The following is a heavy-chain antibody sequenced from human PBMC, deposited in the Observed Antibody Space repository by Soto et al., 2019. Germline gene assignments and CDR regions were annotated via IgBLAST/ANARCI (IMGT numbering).Heavy chain of an antibody. D-gene: IGHD1-26*01. CDR3: ARASGSYWVYFDY. CDR2: IYHSGST. V-gene: IGHV4-38-2*01. CDR1: GYSISSGYY. Sequence: SETLSLTCAVSGYSISSGYYWGWIRQPPGKGLEWIGSIYHSGSTYYNPSLKSRVTISVDTSKNQFSLKLSSVTAADTAVYYCARASGSYWVYFDYWGQGTLVTVSS. J-gene: IGHJ4*02.